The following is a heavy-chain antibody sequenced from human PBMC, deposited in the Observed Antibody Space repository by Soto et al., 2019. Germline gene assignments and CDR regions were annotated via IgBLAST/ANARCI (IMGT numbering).Heavy chain of an antibody. D-gene: IGHD6-19*01. CDR2: ISGRGGST. CDR3: AKVDQWMGPFDY. V-gene: IGHV3-23*01. Sequence: EVQLLESGGGLVQPGGSLRLSCAASGFTFSSYAMSWVRQAPGKGLEWVSAISGRGGSTYYADSVKGRFTISRDNSKNKLYLQMTSMRVEDTAVYYCAKVDQWMGPFDYWGQGTLVSVSS. J-gene: IGHJ4*02. CDR1: GFTFSSYA.